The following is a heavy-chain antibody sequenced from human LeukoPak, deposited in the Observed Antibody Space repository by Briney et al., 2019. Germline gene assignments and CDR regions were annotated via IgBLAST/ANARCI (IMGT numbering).Heavy chain of an antibody. D-gene: IGHD2-2*01. Sequence: SETLSLTCAVYGGSFSGYYWSWIRQPPGKGLEWIGEINHSGSTNYNPSLKSRVTISVDTSKNQFSLKLSSVTAADTAVYYCARGRYCSSTSCYAYTLDYWGQGTLVTVSS. J-gene: IGHJ4*02. CDR2: INHSGST. V-gene: IGHV4-34*01. CDR1: GGSFSGYY. CDR3: ARGRYCSSTSCYAYTLDY.